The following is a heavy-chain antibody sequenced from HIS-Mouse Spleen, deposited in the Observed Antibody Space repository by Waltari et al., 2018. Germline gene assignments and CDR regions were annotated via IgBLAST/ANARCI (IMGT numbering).Heavy chain of an antibody. Sequence: QVQLVESGGGVVQPGRSLRLSCAASGFTFSSYGMHWVRQAPGKGGEWVGVISYNGSNKYYADSVKGRFTISRDNSKNTLYLQMNSLRAEDTAVYYCAKDKHHAFDYWGQGTLVTVSS. CDR1: GFTFSSYG. CDR3: AKDKHHAFDY. CDR2: ISYNGSNK. V-gene: IGHV3-30*18. J-gene: IGHJ4*02.